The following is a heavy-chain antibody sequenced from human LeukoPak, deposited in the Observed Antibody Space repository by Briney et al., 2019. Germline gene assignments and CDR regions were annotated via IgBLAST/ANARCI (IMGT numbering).Heavy chain of an antibody. CDR2: ISSSGSTI. CDR1: GFTFGSYE. V-gene: IGHV3-48*03. J-gene: IGHJ6*03. Sequence: GGSLRLSCAASGFTFGSYEMNWVRQAPGKGLEWVSYISSSGSTIYYADSVKGRFTISRDNAKNSLYLQMNSLRAEDTAVYYCAKGSSYAMIVVYYYMDVWGRGTTVTISS. D-gene: IGHD3-22*01. CDR3: AKGSSYAMIVVYYYMDV.